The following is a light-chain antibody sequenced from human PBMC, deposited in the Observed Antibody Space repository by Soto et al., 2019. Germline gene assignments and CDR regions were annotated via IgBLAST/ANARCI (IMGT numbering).Light chain of an antibody. CDR2: SAS. V-gene: IGKV3-20*01. CDR3: QQFGRSPPYT. CDR1: QSVASSY. J-gene: IGKJ2*01. Sequence: EVVLTQSPGTLSLSPGERVTLSCRASQSVASSYLAWYQQKPGRAPRLLFYSASSRATGIPDRFSGSGSGTDFTLTISRLEPEDFAVYYCQQFGRSPPYTFGQGTKLEIK.